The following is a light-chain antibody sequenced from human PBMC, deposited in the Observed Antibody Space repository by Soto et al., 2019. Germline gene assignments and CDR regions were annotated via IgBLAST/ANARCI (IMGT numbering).Light chain of an antibody. V-gene: IGLV2-14*01. CDR2: EVT. CDR3: CSYTSSTTYV. CDR1: SRDVGGYNF. J-gene: IGLJ1*01. Sequence: QSALTQPASVSGSPGQSITISCTGTSRDVGGYNFVSWYQQRPGKAPKFMIFEVTNRPSGIPDRFSGSKSGNTASLTISGLQAEDEADYYCCSYTSSTTYVSGNRTKVTVL.